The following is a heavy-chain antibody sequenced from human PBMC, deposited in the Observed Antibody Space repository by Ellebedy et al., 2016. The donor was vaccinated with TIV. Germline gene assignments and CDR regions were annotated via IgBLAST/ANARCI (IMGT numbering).Heavy chain of an antibody. J-gene: IGHJ5*02. CDR1: GGSISTSDYY. V-gene: IGHV4-39*07. CDR3: ARDPALPRGRFDP. CDR2: IYYSGSA. Sequence: MPSETLSLTCTVSGGSISTSDYYWNWIRQPPGKGLEWIGSIYYSGSAYYNPSLKSRVTVSVDTSKNQFSLNLSSVTAADTAVYYCARDPALPRGRFDPWGQGTLVTVSS.